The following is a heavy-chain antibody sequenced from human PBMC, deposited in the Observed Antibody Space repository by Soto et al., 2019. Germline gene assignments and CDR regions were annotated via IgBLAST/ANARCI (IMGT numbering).Heavy chain of an antibody. CDR3: VRGKRYFDY. CDR1: GGSISSYY. V-gene: IGHV4-59*08. CDR2: IYYSGST. D-gene: IGHD3-10*01. J-gene: IGHJ4*02. Sequence: KTSETLSLTCTVSGGSISSYYWSWIRQPPGKGLEWIGNIYYSGSTNYNPSLKSRVTISVDTSKNQFSLKLSSVTAADTAVYYSVRGKRYFDYWGQGTLVTVS.